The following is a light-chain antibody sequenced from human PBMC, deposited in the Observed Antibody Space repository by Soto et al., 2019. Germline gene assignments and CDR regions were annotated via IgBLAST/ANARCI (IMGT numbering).Light chain of an antibody. J-gene: IGKJ1*01. V-gene: IGKV1-39*01. CDR1: QTITTY. Sequence: DIQMTQSPSSLSASVGDRVTITCRASQTITTYLNWYQQKQGKAPKLLIYGASSLQSGVPARFTASGSGKDFALTISRLQPEDFTTYHCKQSYSTPWTFGQGRKVEIK. CDR2: GAS. CDR3: KQSYSTPWT.